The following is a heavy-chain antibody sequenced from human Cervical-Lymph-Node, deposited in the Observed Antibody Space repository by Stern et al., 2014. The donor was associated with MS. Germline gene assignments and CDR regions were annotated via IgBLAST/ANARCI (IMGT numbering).Heavy chain of an antibody. D-gene: IGHD6-19*01. Sequence: QVQLQESGPGLVKPSETLSLICTVSGGSISSSSYYWGWIRQPPGKGLEWIGSIHYPGSPYYTPPLKIRTTIYVAPSKTQFSLKLSSLTAADTAVYYCARRGSGYILDYWGQGTLVTVSS. J-gene: IGHJ4*02. CDR1: GGSISSSSYY. CDR3: ARRGSGYILDY. V-gene: IGHV4-39*01. CDR2: IHYPGSP.